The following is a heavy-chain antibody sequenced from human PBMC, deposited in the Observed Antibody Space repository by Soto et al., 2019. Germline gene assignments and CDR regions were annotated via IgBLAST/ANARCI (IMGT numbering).Heavy chain of an antibody. J-gene: IGHJ4*02. Sequence: PGGSLRLSSPSSGFTSISSGMHWVRQAPGKGLEWVSVIYSGGSTYYADSVKGRFTISRDNSKNTLYLQMNSLRAEDTAVYYCARAQFDWLFSGMFDWGQGT. D-gene: IGHD3-9*01. CDR2: IYSGGST. V-gene: IGHV3-NL1*01. CDR3: ARAQFDWLFSGMFD. CDR1: GFTSISSG.